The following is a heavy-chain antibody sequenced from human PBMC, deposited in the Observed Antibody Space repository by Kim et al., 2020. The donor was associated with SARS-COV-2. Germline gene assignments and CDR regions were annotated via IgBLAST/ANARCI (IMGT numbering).Heavy chain of an antibody. D-gene: IGHD6-6*01. V-gene: IGHV3-23*01. Sequence: YANSVKGRFTSSRANPKNTLDLHMNGLRPEDTAVYFCAKDSSHYRFLDYWGQGTLVTVSS. J-gene: IGHJ4*02. CDR3: AKDSSHYRFLDY.